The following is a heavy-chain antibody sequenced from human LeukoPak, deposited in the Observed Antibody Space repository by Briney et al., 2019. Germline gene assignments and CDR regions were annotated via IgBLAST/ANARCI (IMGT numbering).Heavy chain of an antibody. V-gene: IGHV1-69*05. CDR1: GRTFSSYA. CDR3: ARDHYYYDSSGYDY. J-gene: IGHJ4*02. Sequence: SVKVSCKASGRTFSSYAISWLRQAPGQGLEWMGRIIPIFGTANYAQKFQGRVTITTDESTSTAYMELSSLRSEDTAVYYCARDHYYYDSSGYDYWGQGTLVTVSS. CDR2: IIPIFGTA. D-gene: IGHD3-22*01.